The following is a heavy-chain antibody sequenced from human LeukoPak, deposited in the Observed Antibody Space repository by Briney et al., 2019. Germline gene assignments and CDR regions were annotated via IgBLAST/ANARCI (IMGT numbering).Heavy chain of an antibody. CDR2: INHSGST. J-gene: IGHJ5*02. Sequence: PSETLSLTCAVYGGSFRGYYWSWIRQPPGKGLEWIGEINHSGSTNYNPSLKSRVTISVDTSKNQFSLKLSSVTAADTAVYYCAGGTFWFDPWGQGTLVTVSS. CDR3: AGGTFWFDP. V-gene: IGHV4-34*01. CDR1: GGSFRGYY. D-gene: IGHD4-23*01.